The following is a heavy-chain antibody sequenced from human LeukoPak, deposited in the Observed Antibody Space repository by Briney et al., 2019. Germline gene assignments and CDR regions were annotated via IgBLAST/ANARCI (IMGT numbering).Heavy chain of an antibody. CDR3: ARDLPRGPANY. V-gene: IGHV1-46*01. Sequence: ASVKVSCKASGYTFTNYYLHWVRQGPGQGLEWMGIINPNDGSTSYGQKFQGRVTMNRDTSTSTVYMDVSSLRSEDTAVYYCARDLPRGPANYWGKGTLVTVSS. D-gene: IGHD2-2*01. CDR1: GYTFTNYY. CDR2: INPNDGST. J-gene: IGHJ4*02.